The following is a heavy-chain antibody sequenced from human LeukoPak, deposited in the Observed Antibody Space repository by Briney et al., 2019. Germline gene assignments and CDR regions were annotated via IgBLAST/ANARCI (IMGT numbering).Heavy chain of an antibody. J-gene: IGHJ5*02. CDR1: GFTFSSYA. Sequence: GGSLRLSCAASGFTFSSYAMSWVRQAPGKGLEWVAVIWYDGSNKYYADSVKGRFTISRDNSKNTLYLQMNSLRAEDTAVYYCARDFVSTSSGWFDPWGQGTLVTVSS. CDR3: ARDFVSTSSGWFDP. CDR2: IWYDGSNK. D-gene: IGHD2-2*01. V-gene: IGHV3-33*08.